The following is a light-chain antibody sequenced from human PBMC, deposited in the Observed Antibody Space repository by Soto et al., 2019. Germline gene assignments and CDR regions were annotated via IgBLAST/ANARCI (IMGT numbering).Light chain of an antibody. CDR1: SSDVGGYNY. J-gene: IGLJ1*01. Sequence: QSALAQPASVSGSPGQSITISCTGTSSDVGGYNYVSWYQQHPAKAPKVKIYHGSNRPSGGSNRFSGSKSGNTASLTISELLADDDADYYCYSYTRSSTYVFGTGIKVT. CDR2: HGS. CDR3: YSYTRSSTYV. V-gene: IGLV2-14*03.